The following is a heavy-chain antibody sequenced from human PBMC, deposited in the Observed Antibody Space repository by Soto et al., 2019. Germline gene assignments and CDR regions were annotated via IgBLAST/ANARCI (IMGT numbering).Heavy chain of an antibody. CDR3: AANEEGATFDY. CDR2: IWYDGSNK. V-gene: IGHV3-33*01. D-gene: IGHD1-26*01. J-gene: IGHJ4*02. CDR1: GFTFSSYG. Sequence: QVQLVESGGGVVQPGRSLRLSCAASGFTFSSYGMHWVRQAPGKGLEWVAVIWYDGSNKYYADSVKGRFTISRDNSKNTLYLQMNSLRAEDKAVYYCAANEEGATFDYWGQGTLVTVSS.